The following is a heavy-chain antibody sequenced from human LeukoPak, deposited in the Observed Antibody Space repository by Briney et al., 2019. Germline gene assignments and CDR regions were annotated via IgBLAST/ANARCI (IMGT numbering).Heavy chain of an antibody. J-gene: IGHJ3*02. D-gene: IGHD3-10*01. CDR3: ASLRVRGVTGAFDI. V-gene: IGHV4-34*01. Sequence: PSETLSLTCAVYGGSFSGYYWSWIRQPPGKGLEWIGEINHSGSTNYNPSLKSRVTISVDTSKNQFSLKLSSVTAADTAVYYCASLRVRGVTGAFDIWGQGTMVTVSS. CDR2: INHSGST. CDR1: GGSFSGYY.